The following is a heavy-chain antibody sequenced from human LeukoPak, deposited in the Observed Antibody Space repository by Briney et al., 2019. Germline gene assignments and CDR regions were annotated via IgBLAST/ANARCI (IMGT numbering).Heavy chain of an antibody. CDR1: GYTFTSYY. CDR2: INPSGGST. V-gene: IGHV1-46*01. Sequence: GASVKVSCKASGYTFTSYYMHWVRQAPGQGLEWMGIINPSGGSTSYAQKFQGRVTMTRDMSTSTVYMELSSLRSEDTAVYYCAREGILWFGEPYGGCFDPWGQGTLVTVSS. J-gene: IGHJ5*02. D-gene: IGHD3-10*01. CDR3: AREGILWFGEPYGGCFDP.